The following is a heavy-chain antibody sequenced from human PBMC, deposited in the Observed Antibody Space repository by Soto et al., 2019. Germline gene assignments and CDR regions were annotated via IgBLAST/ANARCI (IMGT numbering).Heavy chain of an antibody. D-gene: IGHD3-10*01. CDR1: GGSISSYY. Sequence: PSETLSLTCTVSGGSISSYYWSWIRQPPGKGLEWIGYIYYSGSTNYNPSLKSRVTISVDTSKNQFSLKLSSVTAAGTAVYYCARGISMVRGVIITFPYYFDYWGQGTLVTVSS. V-gene: IGHV4-59*12. CDR2: IYYSGST. J-gene: IGHJ4*02. CDR3: ARGISMVRGVIITFPYYFDY.